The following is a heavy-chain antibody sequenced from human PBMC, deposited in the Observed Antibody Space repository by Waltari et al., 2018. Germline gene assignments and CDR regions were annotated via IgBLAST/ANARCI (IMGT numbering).Heavy chain of an antibody. CDR3: ARDISKEVAAAGDFDY. CDR2: IVPSGST. CDR1: GYSISSGYY. J-gene: IGHJ4*02. D-gene: IGHD6-13*01. Sequence: QVQLQESGPGLVKPSETLSLTCAVSGYSISSGYYWGWIRQPPGKGLEWIGSIVPSGSTYYNPSLKSRVTISVDTSKNQFSLKLSSVTAADTAVYYCARDISKEVAAAGDFDYWGQGTLVTVSS. V-gene: IGHV4-38-2*02.